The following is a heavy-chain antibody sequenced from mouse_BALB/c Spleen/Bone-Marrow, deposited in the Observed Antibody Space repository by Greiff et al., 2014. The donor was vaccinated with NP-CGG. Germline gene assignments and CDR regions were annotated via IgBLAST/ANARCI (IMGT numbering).Heavy chain of an antibody. CDR2: IYPGNVNT. J-gene: IGHJ2*01. D-gene: IGHD1-2*01. CDR3: ARRVHYYGFYFDY. V-gene: IGHV1S56*01. CDR1: GYTFTSYY. Sequence: VKLMESGPELVKPGASVRISCKASGYTFTSYYIHWVKQRPGQGPEWIGWIYPGNVNTKYNEKFKGKATLTADKSSSTAYMQLSSLTSEDSAVYFCARRVHYYGFYFDYWGQGTTLTVSS.